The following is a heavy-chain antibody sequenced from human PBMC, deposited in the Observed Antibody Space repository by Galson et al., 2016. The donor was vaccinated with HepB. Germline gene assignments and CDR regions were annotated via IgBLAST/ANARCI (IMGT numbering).Heavy chain of an antibody. D-gene: IGHD6-13*01. V-gene: IGHV3-53*01. CDR1: GITVTRNY. CDR3: ARKQQLVQDRYWCFDL. J-gene: IGHJ2*01. Sequence: SLRLSCAASGITVTRNYISWVRQSPGKGLEWVAILYSGGTAVYADSVRGRFTISRDNSKNTLYLQMNSLRAEDTAIYYCARKQQLVQDRYWCFDLWGRGTLVTVSS. CDR2: LYSGGTA.